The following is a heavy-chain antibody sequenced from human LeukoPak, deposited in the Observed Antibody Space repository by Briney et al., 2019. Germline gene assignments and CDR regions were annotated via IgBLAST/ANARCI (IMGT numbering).Heavy chain of an antibody. J-gene: IGHJ5*02. Sequence: KPSETLSLTCAVYGGSFSGYYWSWIRQPPGKGLEWIGEINHSGSTNYNPSLKSRVTISVDTSKNQFSLKLSSVTAADTAVYYCAGGLFKKVDWYSSGYYVWFDPWGQGTLVTVSS. D-gene: IGHD6-19*01. CDR2: INHSGST. CDR1: GGSFSGYY. CDR3: AGGLFKKVDWYSSGYYVWFDP. V-gene: IGHV4-34*01.